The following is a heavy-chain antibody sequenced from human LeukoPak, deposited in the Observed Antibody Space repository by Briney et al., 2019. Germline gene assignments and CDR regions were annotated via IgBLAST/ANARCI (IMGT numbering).Heavy chain of an antibody. CDR1: GDSISSSNYY. V-gene: IGHV4-39*07. J-gene: IGHJ5*02. Sequence: PSETPSLTCTVSGDSISSSNYYWGWIRQPPGKGLERIGNIYYSGSTYYNPSLKSRVTISVDTSKNQFSLKLSSVTAADTAVYYCARASSGWYNWFDPWGQGTLVTVSS. D-gene: IGHD6-19*01. CDR2: IYYSGST. CDR3: ARASSGWYNWFDP.